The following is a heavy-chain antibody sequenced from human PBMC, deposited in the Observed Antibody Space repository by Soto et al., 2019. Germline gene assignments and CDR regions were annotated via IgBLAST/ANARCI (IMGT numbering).Heavy chain of an antibody. CDR2: IKSKTDGWTT. CDR1: GFTFSNAL. J-gene: IGHJ5*02. V-gene: IGHV3-15*01. Sequence: GGSLRLSCAASGFTFSNALMSWVRQAPGKGLEWVGRIKSKTDGWTTDYAAPVKGRFTISRDDSKNTLYLQMNSLKTEDTAVYYCTTRRSWGQGTLVTVSS. CDR3: TTRRS.